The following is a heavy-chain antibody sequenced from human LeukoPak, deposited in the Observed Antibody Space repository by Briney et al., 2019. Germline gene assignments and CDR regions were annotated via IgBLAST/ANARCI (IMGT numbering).Heavy chain of an antibody. CDR2: VNWNGGST. D-gene: IGHD6-13*01. Sequence: GGSLRLSCAASGFTFDDYGMSWVRQAPGKGLEWISGVNWNGGSTGYADSVKGRFTISRDNAKNSLYLQMNSLRAEDTALYYCARVSSSSWWALDYWGQGTLVTVSS. CDR1: GFTFDDYG. V-gene: IGHV3-20*04. J-gene: IGHJ4*02. CDR3: ARVSSSSWWALDY.